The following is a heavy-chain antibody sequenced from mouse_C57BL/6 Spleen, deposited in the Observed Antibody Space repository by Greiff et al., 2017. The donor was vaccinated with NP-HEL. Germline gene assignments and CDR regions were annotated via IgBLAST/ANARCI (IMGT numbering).Heavy chain of an antibody. D-gene: IGHD1-1*01. V-gene: IGHV5-16*01. CDR1: GFTFSDYY. J-gene: IGHJ1*03. CDR3: ARTDYYGSSDWYFDV. Sequence: EVQRVESEGGLVQPGSSMKLSCTASGFTFSDYYMAWVRQVPEKGLEWVANINYDGSSTYYLDSLKSRFIISRDNAKNILYLQMSSLKSEDTATYYCARTDYYGSSDWYFDVWGTGTTVTVSS. CDR2: INYDGSST.